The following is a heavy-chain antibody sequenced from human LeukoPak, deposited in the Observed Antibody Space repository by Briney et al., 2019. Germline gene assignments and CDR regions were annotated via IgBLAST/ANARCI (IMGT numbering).Heavy chain of an antibody. J-gene: IGHJ4*02. D-gene: IGHD4-17*01. CDR2: ISAYNGNT. V-gene: IGHV1-18*01. CDR3: ARDMSQTTVTTGY. Sequence: ASVKVSCKASGGTFSSYAISWVRQAPGQGLEWMGWISAYNGNTNYAQKPQGRVTMTTDTSTSTAYMELRSLRSDDTAVYYCARDMSQTTVTTGYWGQGTLVTVSS. CDR1: GGTFSSYA.